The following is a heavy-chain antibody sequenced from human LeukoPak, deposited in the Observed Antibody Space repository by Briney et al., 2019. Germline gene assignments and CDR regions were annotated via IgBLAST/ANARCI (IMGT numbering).Heavy chain of an antibody. J-gene: IGHJ5*02. V-gene: IGHV4-38-2*01. CDR3: ARVSYRRYCSGGSCYHNWFDP. CDR2: IYHSGST. Sequence: SETLSLTCAVSGYSISSDYYWGWIRQPPGKGLEWIGSIYHSGSTYYNPSLKSRVTISVDTSKNQFSLKLSSVTAADTAVYYCARVSYRRYCSGGSCYHNWFDPWGQGTLVTVSS. CDR1: GYSISSDYY. D-gene: IGHD2-15*01.